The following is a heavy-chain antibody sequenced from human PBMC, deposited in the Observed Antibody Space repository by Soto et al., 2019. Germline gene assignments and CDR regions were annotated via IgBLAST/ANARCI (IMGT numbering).Heavy chain of an antibody. CDR1: GGSISSGDYS. D-gene: IGHD2-2*01. V-gene: IGHV4-30-2*01. CDR2: IYHSGST. Sequence: SETLSLTCAVSGGSISSGDYSWSWIRQPPGKGLEWIGYIYHSGSTYYNPSLKSRVTISVDRSKNHFSLRLSSVTAADTAVYYCARVDCGSTSCWSDWFDPWGQGTLVTVSS. CDR3: ARVDCGSTSCWSDWFDP. J-gene: IGHJ5*02.